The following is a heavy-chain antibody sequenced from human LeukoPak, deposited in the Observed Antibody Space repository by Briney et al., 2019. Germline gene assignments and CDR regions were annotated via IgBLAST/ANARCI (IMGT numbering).Heavy chain of an antibody. CDR2: IYYSGST. V-gene: IGHV4-39*07. D-gene: IGHD3-3*01. CDR1: GGSIRSRTFY. J-gene: IGHJ4*02. Sequence: SETLSLTCTVSGGSIRSRTFYWAWIRQSPGKGLEWIGNIYYSGSTYYKTSLKSRVTISVDTSKNQFSLKMRSVTAADTAVYYCAKDGGTYYDFWSGWAGWAGIYYFDYWGQGTLVTVSS. CDR3: AKDGGTYYDFWSGWAGWAGIYYFDY.